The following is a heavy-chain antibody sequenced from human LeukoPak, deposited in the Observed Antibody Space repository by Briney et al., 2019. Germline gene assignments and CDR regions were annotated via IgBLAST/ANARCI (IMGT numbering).Heavy chain of an antibody. Sequence: TGGSLRLSCAASGFTFSGSAMHWVRQASGKGLEWVSAISGSGGSTYYADSVKGRFTISRDNAKNSLYLQMNSLRAEDTALYYCAKAGGYGDYGFWGQGTLVTVSS. D-gene: IGHD4-17*01. CDR1: GFTFSGSA. CDR3: AKAGGYGDYGF. V-gene: IGHV3-23*01. J-gene: IGHJ4*02. CDR2: ISGSGGST.